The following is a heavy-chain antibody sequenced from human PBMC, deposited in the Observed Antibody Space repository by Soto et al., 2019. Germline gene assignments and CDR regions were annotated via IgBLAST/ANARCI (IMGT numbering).Heavy chain of an antibody. J-gene: IGHJ4*02. CDR2: INSDGSST. CDR3: ARVYSRSRYFDY. V-gene: IGHV3-74*01. CDR1: GFTFSSYW. Sequence: GGSRRLSCAASGFTFSSYWMHWVRQAPGKGLVWVSRINSDGSSTSYADSVKGRFTISRDNAKNTLYLQMNSLRAEDTAVYYCARVYSRSRYFDYWGQGTLVTVSS. D-gene: IGHD6-6*01.